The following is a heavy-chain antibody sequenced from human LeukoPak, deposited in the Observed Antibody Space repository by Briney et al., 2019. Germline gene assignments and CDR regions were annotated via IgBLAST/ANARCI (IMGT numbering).Heavy chain of an antibody. D-gene: IGHD4-17*01. J-gene: IGHJ4*02. CDR2: ISSGSSAI. CDR3: ARGHTAVTRHFDF. Sequence: KSGGSLRLSCEASGFTFTTYSMTWVRQAPGKGLEWVSIISSGSSAIFSADALKGRFTISRDDAKNLLYLDMNSLRAEDTAVYYGARGHTAVTRHFDFWGQGTLVTVSS. CDR1: GFTFTTYS. V-gene: IGHV3-21*01.